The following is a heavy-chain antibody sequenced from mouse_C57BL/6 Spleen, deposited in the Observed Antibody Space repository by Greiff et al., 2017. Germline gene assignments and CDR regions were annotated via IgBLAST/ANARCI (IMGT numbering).Heavy chain of an antibody. V-gene: IGHV14-1*01. CDR3: TWVSVYYGSSYEFAY. CDR2: IDPEDGDT. J-gene: IGHJ3*01. D-gene: IGHD1-1*01. CDR1: GFNIKDYY. Sequence: VQLQQSGAELVRPGASVKLSCTASGFNIKDYYMHWVKQRPEQGLEWIGRIDPEDGDTEYASKFQGKATMTADTSSNTAYLQLSSLTSEDTAVYYCTWVSVYYGSSYEFAYWGQGTLVTVSA.